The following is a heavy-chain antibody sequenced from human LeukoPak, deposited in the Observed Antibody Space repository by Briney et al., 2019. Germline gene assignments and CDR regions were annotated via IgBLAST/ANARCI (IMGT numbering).Heavy chain of an antibody. CDR1: GFTLSNHG. D-gene: IGHD6-13*01. V-gene: IGHV3-33*06. CDR3: AKAAHRIAAETNFDY. J-gene: IGHJ4*02. Sequence: GGSLRLSCAASGFTLSNHGMHWVRQAPGKGLEWVAVFWAHGRSQYYADSVKGRFTISRDNSKNTLYLQMNSLRAEDTAVYYCAKAAHRIAAETNFDYWGQGALVTVSS. CDR2: FWAHGRSQ.